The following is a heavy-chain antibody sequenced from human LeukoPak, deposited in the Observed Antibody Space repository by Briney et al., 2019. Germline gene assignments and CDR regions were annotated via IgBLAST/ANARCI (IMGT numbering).Heavy chain of an antibody. J-gene: IGHJ4*02. D-gene: IGHD3-9*01. Sequence: SVKVSCKASGGTFSSYAISWVRQAPGQGLEWMGGIIPILGTANYAQKFQGRVTMTTDTSTSTAYMEPRSLRSDDTAVYYCARAPYYDILTGFGVFDYWGQGTLVTVSS. CDR3: ARAPYYDILTGFGVFDY. CDR1: GGTFSSYA. V-gene: IGHV1-69*10. CDR2: IIPILGTA.